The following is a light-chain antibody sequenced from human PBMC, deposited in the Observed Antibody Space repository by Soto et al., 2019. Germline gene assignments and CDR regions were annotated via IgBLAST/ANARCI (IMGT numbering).Light chain of an antibody. V-gene: IGKV3-15*01. Sequence: EVVLTQSPATLSVSPGDRATLSCRASQSVSRNLAWYQQKPGQAPRLLIYGASTRATGVPASFSGSGSATECTLSISSLQSEDVAVYYCQQYGDWPPETFGQGTKLEI. CDR2: GAS. CDR1: QSVSRN. CDR3: QQYGDWPPET. J-gene: IGKJ2*01.